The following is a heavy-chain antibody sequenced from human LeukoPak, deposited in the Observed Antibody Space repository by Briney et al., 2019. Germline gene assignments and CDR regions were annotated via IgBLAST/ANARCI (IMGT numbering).Heavy chain of an antibody. J-gene: IGHJ4*02. CDR3: ARLTTVVTPVGVQDDY. V-gene: IGHV4-34*01. CDR2: INHSGST. CDR1: GGSFSGYY. D-gene: IGHD4-23*01. Sequence: SETLSLACAVYGGSFSGYYWSWIRQPPGKGLEWIGEINHSGSTNYNPSLKSRVTISVDTSKNQFSLKLSSVTAADTAVYYCARLTTVVTPVGVQDDYWGQGTLVTVSS.